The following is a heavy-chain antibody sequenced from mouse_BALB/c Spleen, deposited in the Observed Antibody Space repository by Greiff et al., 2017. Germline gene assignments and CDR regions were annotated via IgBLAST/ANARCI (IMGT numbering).Heavy chain of an antibody. D-gene: IGHD1-1*01. CDR3: AREGGSSFDY. V-gene: IGHV5-9-4*01. CDR1: GFTFSSYA. Sequence: EVKVVESGGGLVKPGGSLKLSCAASGFTFSSYAMSWVRQSPEKRLEWVAEISSGGSYTYYPDTVTGRFTISRDNAKNTLYLEMSSLRSEDTAMYYCAREGGSSFDYWGQGTTLTVSS. CDR2: ISSGGSYT. J-gene: IGHJ2*01.